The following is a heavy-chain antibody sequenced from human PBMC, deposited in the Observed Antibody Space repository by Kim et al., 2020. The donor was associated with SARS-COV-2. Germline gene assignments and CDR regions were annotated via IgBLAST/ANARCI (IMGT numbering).Heavy chain of an antibody. V-gene: IGHV1-2*06. CDR3: ARALTMIVVAPPHFDY. CDR2: INPNSGGT. CDR1: GYTFTGYY. D-gene: IGHD3-22*01. J-gene: IGHJ4*02. Sequence: ASVKVSCKASGYTFTGYYMHWVRQAPGQGLEWMGRINPNSGGTNYAQKFQGRVTMTRDTSISTAYMELSRLRSDDTAVYYCARALTMIVVAPPHFDYWGQGTLVTVSS.